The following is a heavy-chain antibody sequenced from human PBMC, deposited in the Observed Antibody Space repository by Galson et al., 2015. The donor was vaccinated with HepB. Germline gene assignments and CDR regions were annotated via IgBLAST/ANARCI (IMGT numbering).Heavy chain of an antibody. CDR1: GFTFSSYA. CDR2: ISGSCGST. Sequence: SLRLSCAASGFTFSSYAMSWVRQAPGKGLEWVSAISGSCGSTYYADPVKGRFTIPRDNSKNTLYLQMNSLRAEDTAVYYCAKAPLPDAVAGTYYYYGMDVWGQGTTVTVSS. J-gene: IGHJ6*02. V-gene: IGHV3-23*01. D-gene: IGHD6-19*01. CDR3: AKAPLPDAVAGTYYYYGMDV.